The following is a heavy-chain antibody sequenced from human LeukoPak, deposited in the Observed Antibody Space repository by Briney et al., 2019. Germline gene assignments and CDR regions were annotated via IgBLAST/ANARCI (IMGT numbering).Heavy chain of an antibody. CDR3: ARDPRYDILTGLYDY. D-gene: IGHD3-9*01. CDR1: GYLFTSHY. J-gene: IGHJ4*02. CDR2: INPGGGST. Sequence: ASVKVSCKASGYLFTSHYMHWVRQVPGQGLEWMGLINPGGGSTWYAQKFQGRVTMTRDTSTSTVYMELSSLRSEDTAVYYCARDPRYDILTGLYDYWGQGTLVTVSS. V-gene: IGHV1-46*01.